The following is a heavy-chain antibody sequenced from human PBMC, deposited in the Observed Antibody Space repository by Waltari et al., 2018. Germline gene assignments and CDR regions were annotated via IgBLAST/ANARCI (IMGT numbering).Heavy chain of an antibody. Sequence: EVQVVESGGGLVQPGGSLRLSCAASGFTFTSYWMSWVRQAPGNGPEWVANINQDGSEKNYVDSVKCRFTISRDNAKDSLYLQMNSLRAEDTAVYFCARDHWGPDYWGQGTLVTVSS. J-gene: IGHJ4*02. D-gene: IGHD7-27*01. CDR1: GFTFTSYW. CDR2: INQDGSEK. CDR3: ARDHWGPDY. V-gene: IGHV3-7*01.